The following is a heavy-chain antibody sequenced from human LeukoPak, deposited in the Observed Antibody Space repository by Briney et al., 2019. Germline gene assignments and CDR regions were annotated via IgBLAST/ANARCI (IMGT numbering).Heavy chain of an antibody. V-gene: IGHV3-30*18. CDR1: GFPFSSYG. CDR3: AKDFDWLSETYYFDY. J-gene: IGHJ4*02. Sequence: PGGSLRLSCAASGFPFSSYGMHWVRQAPGKGLEWVAVISYDGSNKYYADSVKGRFTISRDNSKNTLYLQMNSLRAEDTAVYYCAKDFDWLSETYYFDYWGQGTLVTVSS. D-gene: IGHD3-9*01. CDR2: ISYDGSNK.